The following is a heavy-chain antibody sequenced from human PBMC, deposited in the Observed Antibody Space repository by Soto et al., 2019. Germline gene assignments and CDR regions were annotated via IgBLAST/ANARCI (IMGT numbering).Heavy chain of an antibody. Sequence: PGGSLRLSCAASGFTFSSYSMNWVRQAPGKGLEWVSSISSSSSYIYYADSVKGRFTISRDNAKNSLYLQMNSLRAEDTAVYYCARDILVATIPYYYYGMDVWGQGTTVTVSS. CDR1: GFTFSSYS. CDR3: ARDILVATIPYYYYGMDV. D-gene: IGHD5-12*01. J-gene: IGHJ6*02. V-gene: IGHV3-21*01. CDR2: ISSSSSYI.